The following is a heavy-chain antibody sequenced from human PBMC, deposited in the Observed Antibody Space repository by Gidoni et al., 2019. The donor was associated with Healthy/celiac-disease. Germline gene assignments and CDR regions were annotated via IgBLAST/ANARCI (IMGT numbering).Heavy chain of an antibody. J-gene: IGHJ6*03. CDR3: AREGGFWSGYSVVYYYYMDV. CDR2: IKQDGSEK. Sequence: EVQLVESGGGLVQPGGSLRLSCAASGFTFSSSWMSWVRQAPGKGLEWVANIKQDGSEKYYVDSVKGRFAISRDNAKNSLYLQMNSLRAEDTAVYYCAREGGFWSGYSVVYYYYMDVWGKGTTVTVSS. D-gene: IGHD3-3*01. V-gene: IGHV3-7*01. CDR1: GFTFSSSW.